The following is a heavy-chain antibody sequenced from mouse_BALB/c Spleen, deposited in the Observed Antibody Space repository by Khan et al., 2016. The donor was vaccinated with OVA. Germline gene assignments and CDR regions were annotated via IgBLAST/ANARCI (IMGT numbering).Heavy chain of an antibody. CDR1: GYTFTSYT. CDR2: INPSNGYT. Sequence: VQLQQSGAELARPGASVKMSCKASGYTFTSYTIHWIKMRPGQGLEWIGYINPSNGYTNYNRKFQDKATLTADKSSTTAYMQLSSLTSDDSAIYTGVGYGASYGNEGLFAYWGLGTLVTVSA. D-gene: IGHD2-1*01. J-gene: IGHJ3*01. CDR3: VGYGASYGNEGLFAY. V-gene: IGHV1-4*01.